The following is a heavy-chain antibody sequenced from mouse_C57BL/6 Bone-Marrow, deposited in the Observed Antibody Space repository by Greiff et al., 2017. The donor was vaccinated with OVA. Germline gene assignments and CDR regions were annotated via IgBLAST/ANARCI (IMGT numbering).Heavy chain of an antibody. J-gene: IGHJ4*01. V-gene: IGHV5S21*01. CDR2: ISSGDDYT. D-gene: IGHD2-3*01. CDR1: GFTFSSYA. Sequence: EVMLVESGAGLVKPGGSLKLSCAASGFTFSSYAMSWVRQTPEKSLEWVAYISSGDDYTYYAHTVKGRFTISRDNAENTQYLQMSSLKSEDTAMYYCKWLLDAMDYWGQGTAVTVSS. CDR3: KWLLDAMDY.